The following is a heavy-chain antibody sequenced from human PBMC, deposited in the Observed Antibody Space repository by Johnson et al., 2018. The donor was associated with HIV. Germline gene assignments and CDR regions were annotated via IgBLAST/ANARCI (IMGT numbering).Heavy chain of an antibody. Sequence: VQLVESGGGVVQPGRSLRLSCAASGFTVSSNYMSWVRQAPGKGLEWVSVIYSGGSNKYYADSVKGRFTISRDNSKNTLYLQMNSLRAEDTAVYYCASILVVAAQEADAFDIWGKGQWSPSLQ. D-gene: IGHD2-15*01. V-gene: IGHV3-66*02. J-gene: IGHJ3*02. CDR3: ASILVVAAQEADAFDI. CDR1: GFTVSSNY. CDR2: IYSGGSNK.